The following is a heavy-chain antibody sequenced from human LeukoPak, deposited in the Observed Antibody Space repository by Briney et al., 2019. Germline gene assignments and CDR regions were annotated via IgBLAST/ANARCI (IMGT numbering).Heavy chain of an antibody. CDR1: GGSISSYY. D-gene: IGHD3-22*01. V-gene: IGHV4-39*07. Sequence: SETLSLTCTVSGGSISSYYWSWIRQPPGKGLEWIGSIYYSGSTYYNPSLKSRVTISVDTSKNQFSLKLSSVTAADTAVYYCARVGYYYDSSGYYSGAFDIWGQGTMVTVSS. CDR3: ARVGYYYDSSGYYSGAFDI. J-gene: IGHJ3*02. CDR2: IYYSGST.